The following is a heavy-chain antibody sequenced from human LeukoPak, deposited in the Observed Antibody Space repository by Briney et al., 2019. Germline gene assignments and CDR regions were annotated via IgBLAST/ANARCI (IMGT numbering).Heavy chain of an antibody. J-gene: IGHJ4*02. CDR1: GFTFINYG. CDR3: AKVVQYTASTGTGLDY. Sequence: GGSLRLSCAASGFTFINYGLHWVRQAPGKGLDWVAVIWYDGSYKYYADSVKGRFTISRDNSKNTLYLQMNSLRAEDTAIYYCAKVVQYTASTGTGLDYWGQGTLVTVSS. V-gene: IGHV3-33*06. D-gene: IGHD6-13*01. CDR2: IWYDGSYK.